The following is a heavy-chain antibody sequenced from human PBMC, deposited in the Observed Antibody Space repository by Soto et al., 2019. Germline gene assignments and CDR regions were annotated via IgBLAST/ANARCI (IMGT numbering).Heavy chain of an antibody. Sequence: QPGGSLRLSCAASGFTFANSWMAWVRQAPGKGLEWVANIKEDGSETYYVDSLRGRFAISRDNAKSSLFLQMTGLRADDTAVYFCAREARPDALRDSPIRQRAKIWGRDPSRGMGPYAYGMDVWAQGTTVTVSS. CDR1: GFTFANSW. CDR3: AREARPDALRDSPIRQRAKIWGRDPSRGMGPYAYGMDV. CDR2: IKEDGSET. V-gene: IGHV3-7*03. D-gene: IGHD2-21*02. J-gene: IGHJ6*02.